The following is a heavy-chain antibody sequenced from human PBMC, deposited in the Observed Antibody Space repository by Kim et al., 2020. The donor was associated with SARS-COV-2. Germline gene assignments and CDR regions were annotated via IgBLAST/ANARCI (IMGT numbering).Heavy chain of an antibody. Sequence: SETLSLTCTVSGGSISSYYWSWIRQPPGKGLEWIGYIYYSGSTNYNPSLKSRVTISVDTSKNQFSLKLSSVTAADTAVYYCARGVLRYFDWEQPLDYWGQGTLVTVSS. CDR3: ARGVLRYFDWEQPLDY. D-gene: IGHD3-9*01. CDR2: IYYSGST. V-gene: IGHV4-59*01. CDR1: GGSISSYY. J-gene: IGHJ4*02.